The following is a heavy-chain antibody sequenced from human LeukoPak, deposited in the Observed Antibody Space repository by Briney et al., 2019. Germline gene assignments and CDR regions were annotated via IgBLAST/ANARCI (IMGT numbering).Heavy chain of an antibody. Sequence: GGSLRLSCSASGFTFTDYYMSWIRQAPGKGLEWVSYVSPSGTVIYYGDSVKGRFTISRGNANNSLYLQMNSLTAEDTAVYYCARASSPWFRVERAFDPWGQGTLVTVSS. CDR3: ARASSPWFRVERAFDP. CDR1: GFTFTDYY. CDR2: VSPSGTVI. D-gene: IGHD3-10*01. V-gene: IGHV3-11*01. J-gene: IGHJ5*02.